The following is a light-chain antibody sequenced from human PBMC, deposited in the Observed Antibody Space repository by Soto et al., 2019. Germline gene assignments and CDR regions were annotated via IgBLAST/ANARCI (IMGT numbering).Light chain of an antibody. CDR1: QSVSSN. J-gene: IGKJ1*01. Sequence: EIVLTQSPGTLSLSPGERATVSSSAIQSVSSNYLAWYQQKPGQAPRLLIYGASARATGIPARFGGTGSGTEFTLTISNLQSEDFAVYFCQQYSSWPPWTFGQGTMVDIK. V-gene: IGKV3-15*01. CDR3: QQYSSWPPWT. CDR2: GAS.